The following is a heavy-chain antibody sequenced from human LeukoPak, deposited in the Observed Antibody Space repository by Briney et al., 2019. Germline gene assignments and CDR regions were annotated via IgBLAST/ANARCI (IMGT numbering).Heavy chain of an antibody. Sequence: SETLSLTCTVSGGSISSHYWSWIRQPPGKGLEWIGYIYYSGSTNYNPSLKSRVTISVDTSKNQFSLKLSSVTAADTAVYYCARETYCGGDWCPEVWGRGTRVTVSS. J-gene: IGHJ6*04. CDR3: ARETYCGGDWCPEV. D-gene: IGHD2-21*02. CDR1: GGSISSHY. CDR2: IYYSGST. V-gene: IGHV4-59*11.